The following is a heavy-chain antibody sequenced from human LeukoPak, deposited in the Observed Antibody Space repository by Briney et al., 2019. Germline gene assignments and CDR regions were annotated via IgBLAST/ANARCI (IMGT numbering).Heavy chain of an antibody. J-gene: IGHJ4*02. D-gene: IGHD2-21*01. V-gene: IGHV3-49*04. Sequence: PGGSLRLSCAASGFTFGDHAMSWVRQAPGKGLEWVGFIRNKLYGGTAEYAASVKGRLTISRDDSKSIAYLQMNSLKTEDTAMYYCTRVDYYSTSAFFDYWGQGTLVTVSS. CDR3: TRVDYYSTSAFFDY. CDR2: IRNKLYGGTA. CDR1: GFTFGDHA.